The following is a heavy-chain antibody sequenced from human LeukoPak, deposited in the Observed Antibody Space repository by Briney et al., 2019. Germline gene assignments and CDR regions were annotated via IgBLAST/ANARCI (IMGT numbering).Heavy chain of an antibody. J-gene: IGHJ4*02. Sequence: GGSLRLSCAASGFTVSSNYMSWVRQAPGKGLEWVSVIYSGGSTYYADSVKGRFTISRDNSKRTLDLQMSSLRAEDTAVYFCAKDLSGFFDHWGQGTLVTVSS. CDR3: AKDLSGFFDH. D-gene: IGHD3-10*01. CDR1: GFTVSSNY. V-gene: IGHV3-53*01. CDR2: IYSGGST.